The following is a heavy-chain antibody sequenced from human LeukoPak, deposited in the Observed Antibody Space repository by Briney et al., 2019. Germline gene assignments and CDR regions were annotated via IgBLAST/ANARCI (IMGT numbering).Heavy chain of an antibody. V-gene: IGHV3-74*01. J-gene: IGHJ4*02. CDR1: GFTSSTYW. CDR2: INSDGSST. D-gene: IGHD4-17*01. Sequence: PGGSLGLSCAASGFTSSTYWIHWVRQAPGKGLMWVSRINSDGSSTSYADSVKGRFTISRDNAKNTVYLHMNSLKVEDTAVYYCARSYYGDYEDFWGQGTLVAVSS. CDR3: ARSYYGDYEDF.